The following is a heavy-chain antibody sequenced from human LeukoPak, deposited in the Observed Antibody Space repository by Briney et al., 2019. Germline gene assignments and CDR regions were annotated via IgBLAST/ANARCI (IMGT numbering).Heavy chain of an antibody. J-gene: IGHJ3*02. CDR1: GGTFSSYA. CDR3: ASSEGYTDAFQI. Sequence: ASVKVSCKASGGTFSSYAISWVRQAPGQGLEWMAWINPKSSGTNYARKFQGRVTMTRDTSISTAYMELTRLRSDDTAVYYCASSEGYTDAFQIWGQGTMVTVSS. V-gene: IGHV1-2*02. CDR2: INPKSSGT. D-gene: IGHD2-2*02.